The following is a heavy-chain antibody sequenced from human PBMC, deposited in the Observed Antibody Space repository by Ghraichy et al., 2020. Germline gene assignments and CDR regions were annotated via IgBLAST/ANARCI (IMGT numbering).Heavy chain of an antibody. CDR2: IIPIFGTA. D-gene: IGHD3-10*01. J-gene: IGHJ6*02. CDR3: AAVLRGYYYYGMDV. V-gene: IGHV1-69*13. CDR1: GGTFSSYA. Sequence: SVKVSCKASGGTFSSYAISWVRQAPGQGLEWMGGIIPIFGTANYAQKFQGRVTITADESTSTAYMELSSLRSEDTAVYYCAAVLRGYYYYGMDVWGQGTTVTVSS.